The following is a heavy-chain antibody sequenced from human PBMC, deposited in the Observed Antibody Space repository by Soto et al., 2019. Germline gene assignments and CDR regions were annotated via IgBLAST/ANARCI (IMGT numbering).Heavy chain of an antibody. CDR1: GGSISSSSYY. D-gene: IGHD2-2*01. Sequence: SETLSLTCTVSGGSISSSSYYWGWIRQPPGKGLGWIGSIYYSGSTYYNPSLKSRVTISVDTSKNQFSLKLSSVTAADTAVYYCARHVDSTNFDYWGQGTLVTVSS. V-gene: IGHV4-39*01. J-gene: IGHJ4*02. CDR3: ARHVDSTNFDY. CDR2: IYYSGST.